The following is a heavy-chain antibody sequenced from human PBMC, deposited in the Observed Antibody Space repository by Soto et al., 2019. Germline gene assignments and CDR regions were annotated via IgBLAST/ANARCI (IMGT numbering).Heavy chain of an antibody. J-gene: IGHJ3*02. Sequence: ASVKVSCKASGYTFTCYYMHWVRQAPGQGLEWMGWINPNSGGTNYAQKFQGWVTMTRDTSISTAYMELSRLRSDDTAVYYCARGQNGDYSRIFPRVLGAFDIWGQGTMVTVSS. CDR1: GYTFTCYY. V-gene: IGHV1-2*04. CDR3: ARGQNGDYSRIFPRVLGAFDI. D-gene: IGHD4-17*01. CDR2: INPNSGGT.